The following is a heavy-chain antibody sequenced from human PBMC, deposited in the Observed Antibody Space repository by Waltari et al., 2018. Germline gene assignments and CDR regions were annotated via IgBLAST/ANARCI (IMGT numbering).Heavy chain of an antibody. J-gene: IGHJ2*01. CDR2: IYTSRST. V-gene: IGHV4-61*02. CDR1: GGSISSGSYY. Sequence: QVQLQESGPGLVKPSQTLSLTCTVSGGSISSGSYYWSWIRQPAGKGLEWIGRIYTSRSTNYNPSLKSRVTISVDTSKNQFSLKLSSVTAADTAVYYCARAIYYTAMPYWYFDLWGRGTLVTVSS. CDR3: ARAIYYTAMPYWYFDL. D-gene: IGHD5-18*01.